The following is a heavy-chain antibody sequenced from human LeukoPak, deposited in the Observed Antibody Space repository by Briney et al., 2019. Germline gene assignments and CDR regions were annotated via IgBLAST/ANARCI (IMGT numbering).Heavy chain of an antibody. CDR2: INTNTGNP. V-gene: IGHV7-4-1*02. CDR1: GYTFTSYA. J-gene: IGHJ4*02. Sequence: ASVKVSCKASGYTFTSYAMNWVRQAPGQGLEWMGWINTNTGNPTYAQGFTGRFVFSLDTSVSTAYLQISSLKAEDTAVYYCARVLTKVAARPFDYWGQGTLVTVSS. CDR3: ARVLTKVAARPFDY. D-gene: IGHD6-6*01.